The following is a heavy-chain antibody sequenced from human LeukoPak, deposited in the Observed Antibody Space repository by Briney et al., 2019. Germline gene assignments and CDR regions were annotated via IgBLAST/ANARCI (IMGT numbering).Heavy chain of an antibody. CDR2: ISPYNGIS. Sequence: ASVKVSCKASGYMFDNYGINWVRQAPGHGLEWMGWISPYNGISNYAPKFQGRVALTTDRSTDTVYMELRRLKSDDTAIYYCARDDHAGAPHPNWFDPWGQGTQVTVSS. J-gene: IGHJ5*02. CDR1: GYMFDNYG. V-gene: IGHV1-18*01. D-gene: IGHD1-14*01. CDR3: ARDDHAGAPHPNWFDP.